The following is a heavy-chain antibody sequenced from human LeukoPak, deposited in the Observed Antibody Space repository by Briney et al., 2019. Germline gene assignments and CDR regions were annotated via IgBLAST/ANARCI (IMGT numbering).Heavy chain of an antibody. D-gene: IGHD3-10*01. CDR1: GFTVSSNY. CDR3: AREAPRGYYGMDV. V-gene: IGHV3-53*01. J-gene: IGHJ6*02. Sequence: PGGSLRLSCVVSGFTVSSNYMSWVRQAPGKGLEWVSVLYSGGNTYHADSVKGRFTISRDNSKNTLYLQMNSLRAEDTAVYYCAREAPRGYYGMDVWGQGTTVTVSS. CDR2: LYSGGNT.